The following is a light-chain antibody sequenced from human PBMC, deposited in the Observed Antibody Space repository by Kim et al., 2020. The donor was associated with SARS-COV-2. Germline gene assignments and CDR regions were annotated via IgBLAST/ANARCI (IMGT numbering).Light chain of an antibody. CDR1: KLGDKY. J-gene: IGLJ3*02. CDR3: QAWDSRNWV. V-gene: IGLV3-1*01. Sequence: SVSPGQTASITCSGDKLGDKYACWYQQKPGQAPVLVIYQDSKRPSGIPERFSGSNSGNTATLTISGTQAMDEADYYCQAWDSRNWVFGGGTQLTVL. CDR2: QDS.